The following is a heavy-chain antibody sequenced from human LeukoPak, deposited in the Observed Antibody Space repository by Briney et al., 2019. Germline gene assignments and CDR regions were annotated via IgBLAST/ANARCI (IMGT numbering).Heavy chain of an antibody. D-gene: IGHD6-19*01. J-gene: IGHJ6*02. CDR1: GGSISSHY. V-gene: IGHV4-59*11. CDR3: ARGIAVAGTSGYYYGMDV. CDR2: IYYSGST. Sequence: SETLSLTCTVSGGSISSHYWSWIRQPPGKGLEWIGYIYYSGSTNYNPSLKSRVTISVDTSKNQFSLKLSSVTAADTAVYYCARGIAVAGTSGYYYGMDVWGQGTMVTVSS.